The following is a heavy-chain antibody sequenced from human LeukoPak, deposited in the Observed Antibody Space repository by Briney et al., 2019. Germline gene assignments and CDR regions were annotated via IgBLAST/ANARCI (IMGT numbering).Heavy chain of an antibody. Sequence: ASVKVSCKASGYTFTSYGFSWVRQAPGQGLEWMGWISAYNGNTNYAQKFQGRVTMTTDTSTSTVYMELSSLRSEDTAVYYCARSWIQLWKIDYWGQGTLVTVSS. CDR3: ARSWIQLWKIDY. CDR2: ISAYNGNT. V-gene: IGHV1-18*01. CDR1: GYTFTSYG. J-gene: IGHJ4*02. D-gene: IGHD5-18*01.